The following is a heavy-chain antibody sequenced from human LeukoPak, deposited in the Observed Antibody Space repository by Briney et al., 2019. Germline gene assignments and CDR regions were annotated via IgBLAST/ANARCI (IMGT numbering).Heavy chain of an antibody. CDR3: ARRSYYDSTRYFPY. Sequence: TSGTLSLTCAVSGGSISGDHWWTWVRQAPGKGLEWIGEIHHSGSTNYDPSLRGRVTISIDKSKKQFSLNLRSVTAADTAIYYCARRSYYDSTRYFPYWGQGTLVTVSS. V-gene: IGHV4-4*02. CDR2: IHHSGST. D-gene: IGHD3-22*01. J-gene: IGHJ4*02. CDR1: GGSISGDHW.